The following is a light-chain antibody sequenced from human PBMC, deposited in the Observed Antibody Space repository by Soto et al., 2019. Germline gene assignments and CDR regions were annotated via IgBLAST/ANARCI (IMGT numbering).Light chain of an antibody. CDR1: QSVSSTY. V-gene: IGKV3-20*01. CDR2: GAS. J-gene: IGKJ2*01. Sequence: EIVLTQSPGTLSLSPGESATLSCRGSQSVSSTYLAWYQQKPGQAPRLLIYGASSRATGIPDRFSGSVSGTDFTLTINRLEPEDFAVYYCQQSGSSPETFGQGTKLEIK. CDR3: QQSGSSPET.